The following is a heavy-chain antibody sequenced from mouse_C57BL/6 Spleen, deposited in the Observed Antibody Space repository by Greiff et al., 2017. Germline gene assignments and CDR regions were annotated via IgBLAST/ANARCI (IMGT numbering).Heavy chain of an antibody. V-gene: IGHV1-82*01. CDR1: GYAFSSPW. CDR2: IYPGDGDT. J-gene: IGHJ2*01. Sequence: VQLQESGPELVKPGASVTISCTASGYAFSSPWMNWVKQRPGKGLEWIGRIYPGDGDTNYNGKIKGKATLTADTSSSTAYMQLSSLTSEVSAVYGRARNHITPLRYCGQRTPLTDSP. CDR3: ARNHITPLRY. D-gene: IGHD1-1*01.